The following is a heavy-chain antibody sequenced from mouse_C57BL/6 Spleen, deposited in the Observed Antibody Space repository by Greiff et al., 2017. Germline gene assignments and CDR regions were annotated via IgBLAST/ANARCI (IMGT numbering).Heavy chain of an antibody. CDR3: AREGAYYSNYEGAWFAY. D-gene: IGHD2-5*01. CDR2: IYPSDSET. J-gene: IGHJ3*01. CDR1: GYTFTSYW. Sequence: VQLQQPGAELVRPGSSVKLSCKASGYTFTSYWMDWVKQRPGQGLEWIGNIYPSDSETHYNQKFKDKATLTVDKSSSTAYMQLSSLTSEDSAVYYCAREGAYYSNYEGAWFAYWGQGTLVTVSA. V-gene: IGHV1-61*01.